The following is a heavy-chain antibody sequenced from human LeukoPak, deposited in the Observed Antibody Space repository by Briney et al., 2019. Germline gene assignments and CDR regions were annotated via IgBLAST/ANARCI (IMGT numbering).Heavy chain of an antibody. CDR1: GGSISSGDYY. Sequence: PSQTLSLTCTVSGGSISSGDYYWSWIRQPPGKGLEWFVYIDYSGSIYYNPSLKSRVTISVDTSKNQFSLKLSPVTAADTAVYYCASPRARGGSYPFDYWGQGTLVTVSS. J-gene: IGHJ4*02. V-gene: IGHV4-30-4*08. D-gene: IGHD1-26*01. CDR3: ASPRARGGSYPFDY. CDR2: IDYSGSI.